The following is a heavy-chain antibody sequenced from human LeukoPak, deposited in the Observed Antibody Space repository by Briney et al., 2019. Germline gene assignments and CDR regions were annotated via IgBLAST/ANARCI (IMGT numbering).Heavy chain of an antibody. V-gene: IGHV4-61*05. D-gene: IGHD6-19*01. CDR3: ASSPLISSGWLGFDY. CDR2: IYHNENTRST. J-gene: IGHJ4*02. Sequence: SSETLSLTCTVSGGSISSSSYYWGWIRQPPGKGLEWIGYIYHNENTRSTNFNPSLKSRVTISIDSSKNQFSLKLSSVTAADSAVYYCASSPLISSGWLGFDYWGQGTLVTVSS. CDR1: GGSISSSSYY.